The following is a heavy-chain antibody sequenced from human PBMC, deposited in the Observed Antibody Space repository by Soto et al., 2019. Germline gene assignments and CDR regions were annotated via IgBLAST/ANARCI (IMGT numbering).Heavy chain of an antibody. CDR2: IYYSGST. D-gene: IGHD6-6*01. CDR1: GASMSSGGYY. J-gene: IGHJ5*02. Sequence: SETLSLTCTVSGASMSSGGYYWTWIRQSPGKGLEWIGYIYYSGSTYYNPSLESRVAISLDTSRSQFSLTLHSVTAADTAIYYCARDRHNNFFDPWGQGTLVTV. CDR3: ARDRHNNFFDP. V-gene: IGHV4-31*03.